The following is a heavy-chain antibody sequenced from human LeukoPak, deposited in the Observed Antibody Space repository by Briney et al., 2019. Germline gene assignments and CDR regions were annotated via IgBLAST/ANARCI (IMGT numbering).Heavy chain of an antibody. D-gene: IGHD3/OR15-3a*01. J-gene: IGHJ4*02. CDR3: VREDLGIEY. CDR1: GTIVSTNY. V-gene: IGHV3-53*01. Sequence: GGSLRLSCVSSGTIVSTNYMHWVRQAPGKGLESVSILYMNDNTYYADSVKGRFTIYRDSSKKTLYLQMSSLRAEDTAVYYCVREDLGIEYWGQGTLVTVSS. CDR2: LYMNDNT.